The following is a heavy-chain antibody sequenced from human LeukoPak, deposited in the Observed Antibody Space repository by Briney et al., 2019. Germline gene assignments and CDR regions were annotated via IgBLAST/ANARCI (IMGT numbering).Heavy chain of an antibody. Sequence: SVKVSCKASGGTFSSYSITWVRQAPGQGLGWMGGIMPLFNTANYAQQFQGRVTITTDESTSTAYMELSSLRFEDTAMYYCARVDRYHYYLDVWGKGTTVTVSS. CDR2: IMPLFNTA. V-gene: IGHV1-69*05. CDR1: GGTFSSYS. J-gene: IGHJ6*03. CDR3: ARVDRYHYYLDV.